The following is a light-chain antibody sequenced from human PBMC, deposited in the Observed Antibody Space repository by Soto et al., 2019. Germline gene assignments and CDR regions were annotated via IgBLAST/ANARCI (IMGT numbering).Light chain of an antibody. Sequence: QSALTQPRSVSGSPGQSVTISCTGTSSDVGGYNYVSWYQQHPGKAPKLMIYDVSKRPSGVPDPFSGSKSGNTASLTISGLQAEDEAEYYCCSYAGRNTWVFGGGTKVTVL. CDR1: SSDVGGYNY. CDR3: CSYAGRNTWV. J-gene: IGLJ3*02. V-gene: IGLV2-11*01. CDR2: DVS.